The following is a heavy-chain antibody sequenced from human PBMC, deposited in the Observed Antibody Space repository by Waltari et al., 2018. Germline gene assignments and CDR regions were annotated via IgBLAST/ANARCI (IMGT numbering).Heavy chain of an antibody. CDR3: TRRYYDPTGYSYFDF. CDR1: GYTFANYW. Sequence: EVQLVQSGAEVKKPGESLKISCAASGYTFANYWIGWVRQMPGKGLEWMAMIYPDDSDTRYSPSFRGQVTISVDKTTTTAYLQWSSLKASDTAMYYCTRRYYDPTGYSYFDFWGQGTLVTVS. D-gene: IGHD3-22*01. CDR2: IYPDDSDT. J-gene: IGHJ4*02. V-gene: IGHV5-51*01.